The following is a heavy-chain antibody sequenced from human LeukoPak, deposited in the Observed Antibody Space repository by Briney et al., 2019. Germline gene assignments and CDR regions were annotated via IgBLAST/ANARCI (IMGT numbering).Heavy chain of an antibody. CDR3: ASSSMVRGVTLFDY. J-gene: IGHJ4*02. D-gene: IGHD3-10*01. Sequence: SETLSLTCIVSGDSISSYFWSWIPQPAGKGLEWIGYIFYSGSTNYNPSLKSRVTISIDTSKSQFSLKLSSVTAADTAVYYCASSSMVRGVTLFDYWGQGTLVTVSS. CDR2: IFYSGST. V-gene: IGHV4-59*01. CDR1: GDSISSYF.